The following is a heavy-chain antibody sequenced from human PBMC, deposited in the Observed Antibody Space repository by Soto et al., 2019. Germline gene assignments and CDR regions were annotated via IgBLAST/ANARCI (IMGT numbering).Heavy chain of an antibody. D-gene: IGHD6-19*01. Sequence: PGESLKISCKGSGYSFTSYWIIWVRQMPGKGLEWMGRIDPSDSYTNYSPSFQGHVTISADKSISTAYLQWSSLKASDTAMYYCARHGIAVAGTGPALHYWGQGTLVTVSS. CDR1: GYSFTSYW. V-gene: IGHV5-10-1*01. J-gene: IGHJ4*02. CDR3: ARHGIAVAGTGPALHY. CDR2: IDPSDSYT.